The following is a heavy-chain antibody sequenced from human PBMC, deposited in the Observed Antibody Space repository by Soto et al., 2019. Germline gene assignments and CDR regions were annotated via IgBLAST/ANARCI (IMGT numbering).Heavy chain of an antibody. Sequence: PGGSLRLSCAASGFTVSSNYMSWVRQAPGKGLEWVSDIIDSGSSTYYADSVKGRFTISRDNSKSTLYLQMNSLRAEDTALYYCAKGRSYYYYYGVDVWGRGTTVTVSS. CDR1: GFTVSSNY. J-gene: IGHJ6*02. CDR2: IIDSGSST. CDR3: AKGRSYYYYYGVDV. V-gene: IGHV3-23*01.